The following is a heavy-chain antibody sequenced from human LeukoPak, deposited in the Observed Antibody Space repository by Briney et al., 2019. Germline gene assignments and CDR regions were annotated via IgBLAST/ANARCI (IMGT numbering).Heavy chain of an antibody. CDR1: GGSISSYY. V-gene: IGHV4-59*08. D-gene: IGHD6-13*01. Sequence: PSETLSLTCTVSGGSISSYYWSWIRQPPGKGLEWIGYIYYSGSTNYNPSLKSRVTISVDTSKSQFSLKLTSVTAADTAVYYCARRRSASGSFMDVWGKGTTVTVSS. CDR3: ARRRSASGSFMDV. J-gene: IGHJ6*03. CDR2: IYYSGST.